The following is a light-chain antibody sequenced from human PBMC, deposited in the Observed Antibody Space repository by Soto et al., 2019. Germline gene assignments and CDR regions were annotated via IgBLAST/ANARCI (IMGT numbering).Light chain of an antibody. CDR3: QQCYSTPL. Sequence: DIVMTQSPDSLAVSLGERATINCKSSQSVLYSSNNKNYFAWYQQKPGQPPKVLIHWGSTREDGVPDRFSGSGYGTDVTLTISSLQTEDVAVYYCQQCYSTPLFGQGTKVEIK. CDR1: QSVLYSSNNKNY. CDR2: WGS. V-gene: IGKV4-1*01. J-gene: IGKJ2*01.